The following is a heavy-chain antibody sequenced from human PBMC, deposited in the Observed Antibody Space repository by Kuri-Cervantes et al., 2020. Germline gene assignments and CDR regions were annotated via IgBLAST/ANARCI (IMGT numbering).Heavy chain of an antibody. V-gene: IGHV3-7*04. CDR2: ISKNGGDK. CDR3: ARDDSIVVGFAATYPDF. CDR1: GFTFNNYW. Sequence: GESLKISCTASGFTFNNYWMTWVRQAPGKGLEWVATISKNGGDKKYVDSVEGRFSISRDNTKNSLFLQMNNVRLDDTAVYYCARDDSIVVGFAATYPDFWGQGTLVTVSS. D-gene: IGHD2-15*01. J-gene: IGHJ4*02.